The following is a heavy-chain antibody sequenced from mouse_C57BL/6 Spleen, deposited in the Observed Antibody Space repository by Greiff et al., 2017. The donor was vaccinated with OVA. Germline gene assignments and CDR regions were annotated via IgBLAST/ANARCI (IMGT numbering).Heavy chain of an antibody. D-gene: IGHD2-1*01. CDR1: GYTFTDYY. Sequence: VQLKQSGPELVKPGASVKISCKASGYTFTDYYMNWVKQSHGKSLEWIGDINPNNGGTSYNQKFKGKATLTVDKSSSTAYMELRSLTSEDSAVYYCAREGNSYAMDYWGQGTSVTVSS. V-gene: IGHV1-26*01. J-gene: IGHJ4*01. CDR3: AREGNSYAMDY. CDR2: INPNNGGT.